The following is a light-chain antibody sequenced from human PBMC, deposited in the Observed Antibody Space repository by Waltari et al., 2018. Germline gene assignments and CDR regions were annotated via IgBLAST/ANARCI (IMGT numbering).Light chain of an antibody. Sequence: QLVLTQSPSASASLGASVKLTCTLDSGHRNNIVAWLQRRPEKGPRYLMKVNSDGSHTKGDDIPDRCSGSSSGPERYLTISSLQSEDEADYYCQTGGHGTWVFGGGTKLTVV. J-gene: IGLJ3*02. V-gene: IGLV4-69*01. CDR3: QTGGHGTWV. CDR2: VNSDGSH. CDR1: SGHRNNI.